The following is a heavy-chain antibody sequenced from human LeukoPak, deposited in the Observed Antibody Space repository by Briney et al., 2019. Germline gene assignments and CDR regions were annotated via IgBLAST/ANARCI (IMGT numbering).Heavy chain of an antibody. CDR1: GYSISNSYD. Sequence: PSETLSLTCIVSGYSISNSYDWGWIRQPPGKGLEWIGSIYHSGNTYYNPSPKSRVTISVDPSKNQFSLELSSVTAADTAVYYCASGRGQWLIGTRWFDPWGQGTLVTVSS. D-gene: IGHD6-19*01. V-gene: IGHV4-38-2*02. CDR2: IYHSGNT. J-gene: IGHJ5*02. CDR3: ASGRGQWLIGTRWFDP.